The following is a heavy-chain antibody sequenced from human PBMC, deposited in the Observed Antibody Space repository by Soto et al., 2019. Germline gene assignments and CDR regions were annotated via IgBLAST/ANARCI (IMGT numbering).Heavy chain of an antibody. V-gene: IGHV4-34*01. D-gene: IGHD3-10*01. J-gene: IGHJ4*02. CDR2: INHSGST. CDR3: ARGGWTHMVRGVISPFRSNDY. Sequence: QVQLQQWGAGLLKPSETLSLTCAVYGGSFSGYYWSWIRQPPGKGLEWIGEINHSGSTNYNPSLKSRVTISVDTSKNQFSLKLSSVTAADTAVYYCARGGWTHMVRGVISPFRSNDYWGQGTLVTVSS. CDR1: GGSFSGYY.